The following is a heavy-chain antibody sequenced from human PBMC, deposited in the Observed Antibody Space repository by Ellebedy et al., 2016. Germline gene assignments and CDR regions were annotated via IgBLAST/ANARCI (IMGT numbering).Heavy chain of an antibody. CDR1: GFTFSSYA. Sequence: GESLKISXAASGFTFSSYAMSWVRQAPGKGLEWVSAISGSGGSTSYADSVKGRFTISRDNSKNTLYMQMNSLRAEDTAVYYCAKDLDSSGYYFLTPFDYWGQGTLVTVSS. V-gene: IGHV3-23*01. CDR2: ISGSGGST. D-gene: IGHD3-22*01. CDR3: AKDLDSSGYYFLTPFDY. J-gene: IGHJ4*02.